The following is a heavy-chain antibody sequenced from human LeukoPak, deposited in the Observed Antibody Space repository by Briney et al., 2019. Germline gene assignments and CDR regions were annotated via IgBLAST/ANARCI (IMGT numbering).Heavy chain of an antibody. CDR3: ARDSYSSSSKFDY. D-gene: IGHD6-6*01. Sequence: WGSLRLSCAASGFTFSSYSMNWVRQAPGKGLEWVSSISSSSSYIYYADSVKGRFTISRDNSKNTLYLQMNSLRAEDTAVYYCARDSYSSSSKFDYWGQGTLVTVSS. CDR1: GFTFSSYS. J-gene: IGHJ4*02. CDR2: ISSSSSYI. V-gene: IGHV3-21*01.